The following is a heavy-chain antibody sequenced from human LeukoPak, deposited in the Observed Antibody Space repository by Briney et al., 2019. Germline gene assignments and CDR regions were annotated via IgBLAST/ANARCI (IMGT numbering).Heavy chain of an antibody. J-gene: IGHJ5*02. CDR3: ARVSSGWYNWFDP. CDR2: IYYSGST. CDR1: GGSFSGYY. Sequence: SETLSLTCAVYGGSFSGYYWSWIRQPPGKGLEWIGYIYYSGSTNYNPSLKSRVTISVDTSKNQFSLKLSSVTAADTAVYYCARVSSGWYNWFDPWGQGTLVTVSS. V-gene: IGHV4-59*01. D-gene: IGHD6-19*01.